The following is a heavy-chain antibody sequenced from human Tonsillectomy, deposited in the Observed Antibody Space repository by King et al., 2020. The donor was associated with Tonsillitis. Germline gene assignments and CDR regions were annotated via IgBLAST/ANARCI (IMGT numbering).Heavy chain of an antibody. V-gene: IGHV4-59*01. D-gene: IGHD1-14*01. CDR1: GVSISGTY. Sequence: VQLQESGPGLVKPSETLSLTCTVSGVSISGTYWSWIRQPPGRGLEGIGWIFYSGNTIYNPSLKSRVTISVDTSKNQFSLRLTSVTAADTAIYYCARYGTSNYKYLDYWGQGTLVTVSS. CDR3: ARYGTSNYKYLDY. J-gene: IGHJ4*02. CDR2: IFYSGNT.